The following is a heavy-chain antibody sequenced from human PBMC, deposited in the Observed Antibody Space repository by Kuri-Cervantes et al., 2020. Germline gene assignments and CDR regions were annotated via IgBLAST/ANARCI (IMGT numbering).Heavy chain of an antibody. CDR1: GYTFTSYG. CDR3: ARGSPGLGGDAFDI. Sequence: ASVKVSCKASGYTFTSYGISWVRQAPGQGLEWMGWISAYNGNTNYAQKLQGRVTMTTDTSTSTAYMELSSLRSEATAVYYCARGSPGLGGDAFDIWGQGTMVTVSS. CDR2: ISAYNGNT. J-gene: IGHJ3*02. V-gene: IGHV1-18*01. D-gene: IGHD3-16*01.